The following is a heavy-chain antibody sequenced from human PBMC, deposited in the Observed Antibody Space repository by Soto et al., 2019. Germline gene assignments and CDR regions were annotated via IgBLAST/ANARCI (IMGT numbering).Heavy chain of an antibody. Sequence: SETLSLTCAVYGGTFTSYFWIWIRQSPGKGLEWIGEINDSGRTKYNVSLKSRVTISVDTSKKQFTLKLTSVTAADTAVYFCARVISVVETEPNYGIDVWGQGTTFTVSS. CDR2: INDSGRT. CDR1: GGTFTSYF. D-gene: IGHD2-15*01. CDR3: ARVISVVETEPNYGIDV. V-gene: IGHV4-34*01. J-gene: IGHJ6*02.